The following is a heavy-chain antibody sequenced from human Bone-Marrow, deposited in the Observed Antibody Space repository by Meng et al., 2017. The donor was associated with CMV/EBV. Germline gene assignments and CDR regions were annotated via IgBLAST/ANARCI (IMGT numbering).Heavy chain of an antibody. CDR3: ARVMRFSLPAATGDQPAFDY. CDR2: IYYSGST. V-gene: IGHV4-30-4*08. J-gene: IGHJ4*02. Sequence: SETLSLTCTVSGGSISSGDYYWSWIRQPPGKGLEWIGYIYYSGSTYYNPSLKSRVTISVATSKNQFSLKLSSVTAADTAVYYCARVMRFSLPAATGDQPAFDYWGQRTLVAVSS. D-gene: IGHD2-2*01. CDR1: GGSISSGDYY.